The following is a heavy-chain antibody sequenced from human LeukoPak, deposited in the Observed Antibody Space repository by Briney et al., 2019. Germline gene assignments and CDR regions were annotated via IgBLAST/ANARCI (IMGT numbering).Heavy chain of an antibody. CDR1: GYTFTSYG. J-gene: IGHJ5*02. CDR3: ARDLSIAAAGRLGWFDP. V-gene: IGHV1-69*06. CDR2: IIPIFGTA. Sequence: GASVKVSCKASGYTFTSYGISWVRQAPGQGLEWMGGIIPIFGTANYAQKFQGRVTITADKSTSTAYMELSSLRSEDTAVYYCARDLSIAAAGRLGWFDPWGQGTLVTVSS. D-gene: IGHD6-13*01.